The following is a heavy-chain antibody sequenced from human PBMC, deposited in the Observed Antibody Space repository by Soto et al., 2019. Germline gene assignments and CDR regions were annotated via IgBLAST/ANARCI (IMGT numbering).Heavy chain of an antibody. CDR2: ITTKAYGPTT. CDR1: GFSLGDYA. Sequence: GGSLSLTCEASGFSLGDYAISGFRQAPGKGMEWIGFITTKAYGPTTEYAASLRGRVTISRDDSYSIAYLQMDSRETEDADVNYCAKGVPSIRGSSTGSLQQWCQPPRVTVSS. CDR3: AKGVPSIRGSSTGSLQQ. J-gene: IGHJ1*01. V-gene: IGHV3-49*03. D-gene: IGHD2-2*01.